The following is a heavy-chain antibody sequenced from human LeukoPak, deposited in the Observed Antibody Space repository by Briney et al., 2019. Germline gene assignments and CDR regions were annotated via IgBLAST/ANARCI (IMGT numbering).Heavy chain of an antibody. CDR1: GFTFSSYA. Sequence: PGGSLRLSCAASGFTFSSYAMHWVRQAPGKGLEYVSAISSNGGSTYYANSVKGRFTISRDNSKNTLYLQMGSLRAEDMAVYYCARDLPTGTYRAYFDNWGQGTLVTVSS. D-gene: IGHD1-26*01. CDR3: ARDLPTGTYRAYFDN. V-gene: IGHV3-64*01. CDR2: ISSNGGST. J-gene: IGHJ4*02.